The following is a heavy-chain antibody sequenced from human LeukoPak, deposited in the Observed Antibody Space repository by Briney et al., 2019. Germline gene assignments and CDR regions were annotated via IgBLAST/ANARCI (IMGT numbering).Heavy chain of an antibody. Sequence: GGSLRLSCAASGFTFSSYSMNWVRQAPGKGLEWVSSISSSSSYIYYADSVKGRFTISRDNAKNSLYLQMNSLRAEDTAVYYCARSVRTEDWFDPWGQGTLVTVSS. CDR3: ARSVRTEDWFDP. J-gene: IGHJ5*02. CDR1: GFTFSSYS. V-gene: IGHV3-21*01. D-gene: IGHD2-8*02. CDR2: ISSSSSYI.